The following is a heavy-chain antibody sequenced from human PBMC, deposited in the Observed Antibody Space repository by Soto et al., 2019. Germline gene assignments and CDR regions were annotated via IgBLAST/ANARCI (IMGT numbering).Heavy chain of an antibody. CDR3: ARPRGTDGGHDPSYYFDY. V-gene: IGHV1-69*13. CDR2: IIPIFGTA. J-gene: IGHJ4*02. CDR1: GGTFSSYA. Sequence: ASVKVSCKASGGTFSSYAISWVRQAPGQGLEWMGGIIPIFGTANYAQKFQGRVTITADESTSTAYMELSSLRSEDTAVYYCARPRGTDGGHDPSYYFDYWGQGTLVTVSS. D-gene: IGHD2-15*01.